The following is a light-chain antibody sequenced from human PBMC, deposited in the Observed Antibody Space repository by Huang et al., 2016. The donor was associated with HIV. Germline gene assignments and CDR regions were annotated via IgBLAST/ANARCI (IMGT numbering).Light chain of an antibody. Sequence: EIVMTQSPATLSVSPGESATLSCRASQSVSSNLAWYQQNPGQAPRLLIYGASTRATGSPARFRCSGSGTEFTVTISSLQSEDFAVYYCQQYNNWPKVFTFGPGTKVDIK. CDR2: GAS. CDR1: QSVSSN. V-gene: IGKV3-15*01. J-gene: IGKJ3*01. CDR3: QQYNNWPKVFT.